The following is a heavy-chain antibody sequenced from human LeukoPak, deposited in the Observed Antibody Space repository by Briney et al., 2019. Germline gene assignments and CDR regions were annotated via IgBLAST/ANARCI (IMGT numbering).Heavy chain of an antibody. CDR2: IYPNRGGT. CDR1: GYTFTDYY. V-gene: IGHV1-2*02. Sequence: GASVKVSCKGSGYTFTDYYMHWVRQAPGQGREWMGWIYPNRGGTNYAQKFQGRVTMTRDTSINTAYMELSRLRSDDTAVYYCARAYDGSGNLDYWGQGTLVTVSS. CDR3: ARAYDGSGNLDY. D-gene: IGHD3-22*01. J-gene: IGHJ4*02.